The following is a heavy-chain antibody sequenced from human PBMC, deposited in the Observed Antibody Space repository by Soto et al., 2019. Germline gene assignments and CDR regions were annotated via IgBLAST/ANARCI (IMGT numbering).Heavy chain of an antibody. CDR1: GGSISDGAYY. V-gene: IGHV4-30-4*01. Sequence: QVQLQESGPGLVKPSQTLSLTCTVSGGSISDGAYYWSWIRQSPGKGLEWIGHIYNSGNTYNNPSLRSRLTISLDTSKSQFSLNLNSVTAADTAVYYCASGLSGDKVDQWGQGTLVTVSS. CDR3: ASGLSGDKVDQ. D-gene: IGHD2-21*01. CDR2: IYNSGNT. J-gene: IGHJ4*02.